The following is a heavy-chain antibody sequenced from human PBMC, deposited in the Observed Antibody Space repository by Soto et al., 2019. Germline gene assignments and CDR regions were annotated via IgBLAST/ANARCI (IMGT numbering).Heavy chain of an antibody. V-gene: IGHV3-21*01. J-gene: IGHJ4*02. Sequence: GGSLRLSCEASEFTFSTYSMTWVRQAPGKGLEWVSSIGSSGSYMYSADSVKGRFTISRDNAKNSLFLQMNGLRAEDTAVYYCARDLNSYDSYFDLWGQGTLVTVSS. CDR3: ARDLNSYDSYFDL. D-gene: IGHD5-18*01. CDR2: IGSSGSYM. CDR1: EFTFSTYS.